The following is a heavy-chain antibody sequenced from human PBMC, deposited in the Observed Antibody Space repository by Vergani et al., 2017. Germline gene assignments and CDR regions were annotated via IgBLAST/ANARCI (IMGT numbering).Heavy chain of an antibody. CDR1: GFTFDDYA. CDR3: AKDWFGSYYYYYMDV. D-gene: IGHD3-16*01. J-gene: IGHJ6*03. V-gene: IGHV3-43*02. CDR2: ISGDGGST. Sequence: EVQLVESGGGVVQPGGSLRLSCAASGFTFDDYAMHWVRQAPGKGREWVSLISGDGGSTYYADSVKGRFTISRDNSKNSLYLQMNSLRTEDTALYYCAKDWFGSYYYYYMDVWGKGTTVTVSS.